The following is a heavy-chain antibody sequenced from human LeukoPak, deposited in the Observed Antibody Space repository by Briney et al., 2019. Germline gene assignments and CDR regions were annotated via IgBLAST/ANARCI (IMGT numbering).Heavy chain of an antibody. CDR2: IIPIFGTA. CDR1: GYTFTSYC. Sequence: GASVKVSCKASGYTFTSYCMHWVRQAPGQGLEWMGGIIPIFGTANYAQKFQGRVTITADESTSTAYMELSSLRSEDTAVYYCARSLVPAAMGGYFDYWGQGTLVTVFS. J-gene: IGHJ4*02. V-gene: IGHV1-69*13. D-gene: IGHD2-2*01. CDR3: ARSLVPAAMGGYFDY.